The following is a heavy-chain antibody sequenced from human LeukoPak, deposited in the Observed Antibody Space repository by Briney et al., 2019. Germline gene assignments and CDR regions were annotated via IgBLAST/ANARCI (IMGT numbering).Heavy chain of an antibody. V-gene: IGHV4-31*03. CDR3: AGVYTPSIAFDY. J-gene: IGHJ4*02. CDR1: GGSITNGGFY. D-gene: IGHD2-2*02. Sequence: SETLSLTCTVSGGSITNGGFYWSWIRQPPGKVLEWIGYIYYSGTTYYNPSLKSRVSMSVDTSENRFSLKLSSVTAADTAVYYCAGVYTPSIAFDYWGQGTLVTVSS. CDR2: IYYSGTT.